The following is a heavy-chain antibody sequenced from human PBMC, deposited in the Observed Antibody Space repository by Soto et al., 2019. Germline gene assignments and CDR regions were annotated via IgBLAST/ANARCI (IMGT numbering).Heavy chain of an antibody. D-gene: IGHD3-22*01. Sequence: SETLSLTCAVSGDSISRPGYSWSWIRQPPGKGLEWIGHIYHSGTTFYIPSLKSRVAMSLDRSKNRFYLNLRSVTAADTGVYFCARTFFYDPSGYYYYYFDSWGLGALVTVSS. V-gene: IGHV4-30-2*01. CDR2: IYHSGTT. CDR1: GDSISRPGYS. CDR3: ARTFFYDPSGYYYYYFDS. J-gene: IGHJ4*02.